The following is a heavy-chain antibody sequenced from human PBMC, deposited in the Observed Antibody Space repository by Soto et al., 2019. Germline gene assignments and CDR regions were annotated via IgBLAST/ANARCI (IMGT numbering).Heavy chain of an antibody. J-gene: IGHJ5*02. D-gene: IGHD2-21*02. CDR1: GFSLSTSGVG. CDR2: IYWNDDQ. V-gene: IGHV2-5*01. Sequence: QITLKESGPTLVKPTQTLTLTCTFSGFSLSTSGVGVGWIRQPPGKALEWLALIYWNDDQRYSPSLKSRLTITKDTSKNQVVLTMTNMDPMDTATYYCAHSACGSDCWGWFDPWGQGTLFTVSP. CDR3: AHSACGSDCWGWFDP.